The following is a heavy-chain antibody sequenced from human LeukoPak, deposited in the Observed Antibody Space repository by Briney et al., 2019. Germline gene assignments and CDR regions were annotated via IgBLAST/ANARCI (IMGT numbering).Heavy chain of an antibody. J-gene: IGHJ4*02. D-gene: IGHD6-13*01. CDR1: GFTFDDYA. V-gene: IGHV3-9*01. CDR3: AKDPRAADPSYYFDY. Sequence: QSGGSLRLSCAASGFTFDDYAMHWVRQAPGKGLEWVSGISWNSGSIGYADSVKGRFTISRDNSKNTLYLQMNSLRAEDTAVYYCAKDPRAADPSYYFDYWGQGTLVTVSS. CDR2: ISWNSGSI.